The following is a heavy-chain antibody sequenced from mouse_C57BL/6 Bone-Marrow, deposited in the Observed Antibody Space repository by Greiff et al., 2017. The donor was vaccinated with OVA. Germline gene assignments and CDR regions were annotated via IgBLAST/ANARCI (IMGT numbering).Heavy chain of an antibody. CDR3: TGAYYGVDY. J-gene: IGHJ2*01. V-gene: IGHV6-3*01. Sequence: EVQVVESGGGLVQPGGSMKLSCVASGFTFSNYWMNWVRQSPEKGLEWVAQIRLKSDNYATHYAESVKGRFTISRDDSKSSVYLQMNNLRAEDTGIYYCTGAYYGVDYWGQGTTLTVSS. CDR2: IRLKSDNYAT. D-gene: IGHD1-1*01. CDR1: GFTFSNYW.